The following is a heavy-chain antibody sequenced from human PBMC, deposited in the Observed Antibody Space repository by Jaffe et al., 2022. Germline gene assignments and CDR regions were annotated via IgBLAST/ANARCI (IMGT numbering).Heavy chain of an antibody. CDR3: ARGPYYGDYDYYYYYYMDV. Sequence: QVQLVQSGAEVKKPGSSVKVSCKASGGTFSSYAISWVRQAPGQGLEWMGGIIPIFGTANYAQKFQGRVTITTDESTSTAYMELSSLRSEDTAVYYCARGPYYGDYDYYYYYYMDVWGKGTTVTVSS. J-gene: IGHJ6*03. D-gene: IGHD4-17*01. V-gene: IGHV1-69*05. CDR1: GGTFSSYA. CDR2: IIPIFGTA.